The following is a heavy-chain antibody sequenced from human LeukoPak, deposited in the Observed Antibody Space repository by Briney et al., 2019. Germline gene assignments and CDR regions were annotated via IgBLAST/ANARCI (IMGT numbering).Heavy chain of an antibody. J-gene: IGHJ4*02. CDR3: ARDFSSWYERPHTGFDY. Sequence: SVKVSCKASGGTLRTYAISWVRQAPGQGLEWMGGIIPIFGTANYAQKFQGRVTITADESTSAAYMELSSLRSEDTAVYYCARDFSSWYERPHTGFDYWGQGTLVTVSS. D-gene: IGHD6-13*01. CDR2: IIPIFGTA. CDR1: GGTLRTYA. V-gene: IGHV1-69*13.